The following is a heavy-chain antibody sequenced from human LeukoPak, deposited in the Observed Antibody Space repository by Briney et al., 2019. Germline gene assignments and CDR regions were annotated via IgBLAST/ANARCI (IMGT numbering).Heavy chain of an antibody. D-gene: IGHD6-19*01. Sequence: SETLSLTCTVSGGSISSYYWSWIRQPPEKGLEWIGNIYHSGSTYYKPSLKSRVTISVDTSKNQFSLKLSSVTAADTAMYYCARGYSSGWSWVDYWGQGTLVTVSS. CDR3: ARGYSSGWSWVDY. V-gene: IGHV4-59*08. CDR2: IYHSGST. CDR1: GGSISSYY. J-gene: IGHJ4*02.